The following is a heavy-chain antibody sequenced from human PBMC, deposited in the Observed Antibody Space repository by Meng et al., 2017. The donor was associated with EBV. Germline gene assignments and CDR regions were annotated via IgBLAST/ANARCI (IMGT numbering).Heavy chain of an antibody. Sequence: QLQLYQSGPGLVNPSETLSLTCTVAADAITSRSYYWGWIRQSPGKGLEWIGNVYYRGKSYYNPSLKSRVTISVDTSKNQFYLKLISVTDAHTAVYFCARVSLYDYWSGYSFNWFDPWGQGTLVTVSA. V-gene: IGHV4-39*01. CDR3: ARVSLYDYWSGYSFNWFDP. J-gene: IGHJ5*02. CDR1: ADAITSRSYY. D-gene: IGHD3-3*01. CDR2: VYYRGKS.